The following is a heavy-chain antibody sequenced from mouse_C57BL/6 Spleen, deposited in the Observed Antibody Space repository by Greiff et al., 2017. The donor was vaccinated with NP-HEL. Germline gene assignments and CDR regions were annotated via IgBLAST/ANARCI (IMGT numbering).Heavy chain of an antibody. CDR3: ASDHGSLYYYAMDY. D-gene: IGHD1-1*01. V-gene: IGHV5-4*03. CDR1: GFTFSSYA. CDR2: ISDGGSYT. J-gene: IGHJ4*01. Sequence: EVKLVESGGGLVKPGGSLKLSCAASGFTFSSYAMSWVRQTPEKRLEWVATISDGGSYTYYPDNVKGRFTISRDNAKNNLYLPMSHLKFEDTAIYDCASDHGSLYYYAMDYWGQGTSVTVSS.